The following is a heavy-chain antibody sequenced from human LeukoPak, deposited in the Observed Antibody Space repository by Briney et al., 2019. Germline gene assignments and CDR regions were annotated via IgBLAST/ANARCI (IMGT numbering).Heavy chain of an antibody. J-gene: IGHJ4*02. CDR3: ARGSMMVLGY. CDR1: GGSISSSSYY. CDR2: IYYSGST. V-gene: IGHV4-61*01. Sequence: SETLSLTCTVSGGSISSSSYYWSWIRQPPGKGLEWIGYIYYSGSTNYNPSLKSRVTISVDTSKNQFSLKLSSVTAADTAVYYCARGSMMVLGYWGQGTLVTVSS. D-gene: IGHD3-3*02.